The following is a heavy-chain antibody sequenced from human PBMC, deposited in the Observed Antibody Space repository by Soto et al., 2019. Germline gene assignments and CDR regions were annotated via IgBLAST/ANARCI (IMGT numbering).Heavy chain of an antibody. CDR2: ISNNRRT. CDR1: GASINKDY. J-gene: IGHJ4*02. V-gene: IGHV4-59*01. CDR3: ARLPDLRGWPFDS. Sequence: QVQLQESGPGLVKPSETLSLTCSVSGASINKDYWTWIRQPPGKGLEWMGYISNNRRTEYNPSLKSRLSFSLDTSRNQLSLRLTSMTAADTAIYFCARLPDLRGWPFDSWGQGTLVAVSS. D-gene: IGHD6-19*01.